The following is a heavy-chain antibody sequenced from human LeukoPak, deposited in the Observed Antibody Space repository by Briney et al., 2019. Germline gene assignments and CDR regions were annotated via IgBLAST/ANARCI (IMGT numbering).Heavy chain of an antibody. J-gene: IGHJ4*02. CDR2: INHSGST. D-gene: IGHD3-10*01. CDR1: GGSFSGYY. V-gene: IGHV4-34*01. CDR3: ARGPSYYGSGSYKDY. Sequence: SETLSLTCAVYGGSFSGYYWGWIRQPPGKGLEWIGEINHSGSTNYNPSLKSRVTISVDTSKNQFSLKLSSVTAADTAVYYCARGPSYYGSGSYKDYWGQGTLVTVSS.